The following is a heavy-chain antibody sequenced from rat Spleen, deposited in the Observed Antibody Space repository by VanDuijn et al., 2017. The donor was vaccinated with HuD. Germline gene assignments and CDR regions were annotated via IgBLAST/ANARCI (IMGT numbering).Heavy chain of an antibody. Sequence: EVQLVESGGGLVQPGRSLKLSCVTSGFTFNNYWMTWIRQAPGKGLEWVASITNTGGNTYYSDSVKGRFTISRDNAQDTLYLQMNSLRSEDTATYYCTRSTTGEGFAYWGQGTLVTASS. J-gene: IGHJ3*01. V-gene: IGHV5-31*01. CDR2: ITNTGGNT. CDR1: GFTFNNYW. D-gene: IGHD5-1*01. CDR3: TRSTTGEGFAY.